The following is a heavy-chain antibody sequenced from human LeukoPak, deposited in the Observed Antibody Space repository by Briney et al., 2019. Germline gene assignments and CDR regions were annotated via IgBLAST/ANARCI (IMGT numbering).Heavy chain of an antibody. D-gene: IGHD1-1*01. CDR2: ISSSSSYI. J-gene: IGHJ6*02. V-gene: IGHV3-21*01. CDR1: GFTFGSYS. Sequence: GGSLRLSCAASGFTFGSYSMNWVRQAPGKGLEWVSSISSSSSYIYYADSVKGRFTISRDNAKNSLYLQMNSLRAEDTAVYYCARERHLYGMDVWGQGTTVTVSS. CDR3: ARERHLYGMDV.